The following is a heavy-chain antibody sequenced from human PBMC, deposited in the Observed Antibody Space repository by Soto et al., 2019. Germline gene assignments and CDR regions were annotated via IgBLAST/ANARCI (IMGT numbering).Heavy chain of an antibody. V-gene: IGHV3-23*01. J-gene: IGHJ1*01. Sequence: EVQLLESGGGLVQPGGSLRLSCAASGFTFSVAAMSWVRQAPGKGLEHVASITRSGSEAFYGDSVRGRCSMSRDNGKNMLILEMNSLRVKDTSSYYCAKEGSDSGWDWESWGQGALVTVS. CDR1: GFTFSVAA. D-gene: IGHD6-19*01. CDR2: ITRSGSEA. CDR3: AKEGSDSGWDWES.